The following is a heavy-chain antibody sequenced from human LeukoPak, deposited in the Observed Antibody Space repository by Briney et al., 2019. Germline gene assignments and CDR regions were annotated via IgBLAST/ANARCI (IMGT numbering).Heavy chain of an antibody. V-gene: IGHV4-39*01. J-gene: IGHJ4*02. CDR1: GGSISSSSYY. D-gene: IGHD3-22*01. CDR2: IYYSGST. CDR3: ARHRTAPDYYDSSGYYWDY. Sequence: SETLSLTCTVSGGSISSSSYYWGWIRQPPGKGLEWIGSIYYSGSTYYNPSLKSRVTISVDTSKNQFSLKLSSVTAADTAVYYCARHRTAPDYYDSSGYYWDYWGQGTLSPSPQ.